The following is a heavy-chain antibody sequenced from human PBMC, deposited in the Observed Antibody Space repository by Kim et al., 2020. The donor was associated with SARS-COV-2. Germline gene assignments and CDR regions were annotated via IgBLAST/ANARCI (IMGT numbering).Heavy chain of an antibody. CDR1: GFNFSSHG. CDR2: ISYEGSTQ. CDR3: ARNLVGDTDLGP. Sequence: GGSLRLSCAASGFNFSSHGMHWVRQAPGKGLEWVALISYEGSTQKYTDSVKGRFTVSRDNSKNTLFLQMNSLRPEDTAVYYCARNLVGDTDLGPWGQGTLVTVSS. J-gene: IGHJ5*02. D-gene: IGHD1-26*01. V-gene: IGHV3-30*03.